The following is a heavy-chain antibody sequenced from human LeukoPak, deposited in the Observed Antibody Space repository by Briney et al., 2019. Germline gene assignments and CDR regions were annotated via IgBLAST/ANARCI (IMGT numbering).Heavy chain of an antibody. V-gene: IGHV5-51*01. CDR1: GYSFTSYW. CDR3: ARHRAVAYSSSSGWFDP. J-gene: IGHJ5*02. D-gene: IGHD6-6*01. Sequence: GESLKISCKGSGYSFTSYWTGWVRQMPPKGLEWRGMIYPGDSDTRYSPSFQGQVTISADKSNSTAYLQWSSLKASDTAMYYCARHRAVAYSSSSGWFDPWGQGTLVTVSS. CDR2: IYPGDSDT.